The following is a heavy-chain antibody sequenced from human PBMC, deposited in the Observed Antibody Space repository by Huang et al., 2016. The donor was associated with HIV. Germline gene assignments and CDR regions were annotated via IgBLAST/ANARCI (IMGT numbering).Heavy chain of an antibody. CDR1: GSTFTNYA. J-gene: IGHJ1*01. V-gene: IGHV1-18*01. CDR2: ISGYNGKT. Sequence: QVQLVQSGAEVKKPGASVKVSCKASGSTFTNYAINWVRQAPGQSLELMGWISGYNGKTNYAQKVQGRVTMTKDTATSTAYMELRSLISDDTAVYYCARERYYYDRSGYYTPVEYFHHWGQGTLVTVSS. D-gene: IGHD3-22*01. CDR3: ARERYYYDRSGYYTPVEYFHH.